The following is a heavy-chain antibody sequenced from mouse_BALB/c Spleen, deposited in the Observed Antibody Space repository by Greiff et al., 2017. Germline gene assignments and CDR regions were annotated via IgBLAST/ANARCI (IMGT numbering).Heavy chain of an antibody. V-gene: IGHV5-17*02. D-gene: IGHD1-2*01. Sequence: EVQGVESGGGLVQPGGSRKLSCAASGFTFSSFGMHWVRQAPEKGLEWVAYISSGSSTIYYADTVKGRFTISRDNPKNTLFLQMTSLRSEDTAMYYCARVRRLRDAMDYWGQGTSVTVSS. CDR3: ARVRRLRDAMDY. CDR2: ISSGSSTI. J-gene: IGHJ4*01. CDR1: GFTFSSFG.